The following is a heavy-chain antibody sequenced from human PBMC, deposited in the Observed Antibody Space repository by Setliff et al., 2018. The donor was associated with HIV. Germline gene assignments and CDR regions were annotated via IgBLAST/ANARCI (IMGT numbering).Heavy chain of an antibody. CDR3: SRGRLMGSSVLFFDF. D-gene: IGHD2-21*01. V-gene: IGHV4-61*09. CDR2: VYSRGNT. CDR1: GDSFTTTSHS. Sequence: PSETLSLPCDVSGDSFTTTSHSWTCLRQPAGRGLEWSGNVYSRGNTDYNPSLASRVSILMSTSEIQFSLSLNSVTAADTAKYYCSRGRLMGSSVLFFDFWGQGILVTVSS. J-gene: IGHJ4*02.